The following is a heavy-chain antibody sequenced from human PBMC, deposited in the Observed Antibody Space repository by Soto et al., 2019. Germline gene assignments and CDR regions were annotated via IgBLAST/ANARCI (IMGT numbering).Heavy chain of an antibody. CDR1: GYSFTSYW. V-gene: IGHV5-10-1*01. J-gene: IGHJ6*02. D-gene: IGHD6-13*01. Sequence: GESLKISCKGSGYSFTSYWISWVRQMPGKGLEWMGRIDPSDSYTNYSPSFQGHVTISADKSISTAYLQWSSLKASDTAMYYCARLEYAAAGRDDGMDVWGQGTTVTVSS. CDR2: IDPSDSYT. CDR3: ARLEYAAAGRDDGMDV.